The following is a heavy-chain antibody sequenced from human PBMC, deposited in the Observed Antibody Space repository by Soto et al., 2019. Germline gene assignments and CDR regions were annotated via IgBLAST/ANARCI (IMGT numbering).Heavy chain of an antibody. CDR2: ISSSSSTI. CDR1: GFTFSSYS. V-gene: IGHV3-48*02. D-gene: IGHD2-2*01. J-gene: IGHJ4*02. CDR3: ARDIVVASGY. Sequence: QLVESGGGLVQPGGSLRLSCAASGFTFSSYSMNWVRQAPGKGLEWLSYISSSSSTIYYADSVKGRFTISRDNAKNSLYLQMNRLRDEDTAVYFCARDIVVASGYWGQGTLVTVSS.